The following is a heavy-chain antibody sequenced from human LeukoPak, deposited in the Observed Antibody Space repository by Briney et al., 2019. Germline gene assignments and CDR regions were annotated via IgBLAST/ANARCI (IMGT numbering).Heavy chain of an antibody. CDR1: GGSISSYY. CDR3: ARVGYYDSSGYFDY. J-gene: IGHJ4*02. D-gene: IGHD3-22*01. Sequence: SETLSLTCTVSGGSISSYYWSWIRQPPGKGLEWIGYIYYSGSTNYNPSLKSRVTISVDTSKNQFSLKLSSVTAADTAVYYCARVGYYDSSGYFDYWGQGTLVTVSS. V-gene: IGHV4-59*01. CDR2: IYYSGST.